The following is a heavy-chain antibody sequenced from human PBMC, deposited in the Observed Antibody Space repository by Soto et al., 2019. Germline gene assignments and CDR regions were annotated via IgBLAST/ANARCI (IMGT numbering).Heavy chain of an antibody. CDR1: GGSISSGDSY. J-gene: IGHJ4*02. Sequence: PSETLSLTCTVSGGSISSGDSYWSWIRQPPGKGLEWIGYIYYSGSTNYNPSLKSRINISVDTSKNQFSLKLSSVTAADTAVYYCARQQIYWSQGTPVTVSS. D-gene: IGHD6-13*01. CDR2: IYYSGST. CDR3: ARQQIY. V-gene: IGHV4-30-4*01.